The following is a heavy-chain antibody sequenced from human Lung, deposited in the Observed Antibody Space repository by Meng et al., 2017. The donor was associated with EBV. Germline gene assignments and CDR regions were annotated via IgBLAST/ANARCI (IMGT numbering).Heavy chain of an antibody. D-gene: IGHD4-11*01. J-gene: IGHJ5*02. CDR1: GFDFDPYA. CDR2: ISDTGHNK. CDR3: AIIPYSNA. V-gene: IGHV3-30-3*01. Sequence: VQLVESGGGVVQPGRSLRLHCAAAGFDFDPYAVHWVRQAPGKGLEWVAVISDTGHNKYFADSVRGRFTISRDNSKNMVSLQMNSLRPGDTATYYCAIIPYSNAWGQGTLVTVSS.